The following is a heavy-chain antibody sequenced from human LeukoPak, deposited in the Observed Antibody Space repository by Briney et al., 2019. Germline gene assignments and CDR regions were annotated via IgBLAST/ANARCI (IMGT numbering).Heavy chain of an antibody. D-gene: IGHD6-19*01. CDR3: ARLHQWLVGGWFDP. CDR2: ISGRGDAT. Sequence: GGSLRLSCAASGFTFDDYALSWVRQAPGKGLEWDSGISGRGDATDEADPVKGRFTISRDNSKNTLYLQMTSLRVEDTAIYFCARLHQWLVGGWFDPWGQGTLVTVSS. V-gene: IGHV3-23*01. J-gene: IGHJ5*02. CDR1: GFTFDDYA.